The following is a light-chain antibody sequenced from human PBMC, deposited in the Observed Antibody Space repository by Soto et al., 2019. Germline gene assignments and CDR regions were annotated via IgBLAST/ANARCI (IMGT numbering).Light chain of an antibody. CDR2: GAS. V-gene: IGKV3-15*01. CDR1: QSVSSN. CDR3: QQYNSWPPYT. J-gene: IGKJ2*01. Sequence: EIVMTQSPATLSVSPGERATLSCRASQSVSSNLAWYQQKPGQAPRLLISGASTRATGIPGRFSGSGSGTEFTLTISSLQSEDFVVYYCQQYNSWPPYTFGQGTKLEIK.